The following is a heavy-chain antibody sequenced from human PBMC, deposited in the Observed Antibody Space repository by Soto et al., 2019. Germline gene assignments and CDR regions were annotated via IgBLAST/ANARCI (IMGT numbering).Heavy chain of an antibody. CDR1: GFTFDDYA. CDR2: ISWNSGSI. Sequence: PGGSLRLSCAASGFTFDDYAMHWVRQAPGKGLEWVSGISWNSGSIGYADSVKGRFTISRDNAKNSLYLQMNSLRAEDTALYYCAKGRSSPHKTPIDYWGQGTLVTVSS. CDR3: AKGRSSPHKTPIDY. D-gene: IGHD6-13*01. V-gene: IGHV3-9*01. J-gene: IGHJ4*02.